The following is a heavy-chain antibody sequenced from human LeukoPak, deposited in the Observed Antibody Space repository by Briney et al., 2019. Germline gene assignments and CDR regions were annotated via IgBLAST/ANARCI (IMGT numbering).Heavy chain of an antibody. CDR3: ARSILRYYYNASGYYPYYFDD. Sequence: SQTLSLTCTVSGGSISSGSDYWGWIRQPPGKGLDWICSISYRGNNYHNPSVKSRVIMSVDTSKNQFSLALRSVTAEDTAVYYCARSILRYYYNASGYYPYYFDDWARKCSSPSAQ. V-gene: IGHV4-39*07. J-gene: IGHJ4*02. CDR2: ISYRGNN. CDR1: GGSISSGSDY. D-gene: IGHD3-22*01.